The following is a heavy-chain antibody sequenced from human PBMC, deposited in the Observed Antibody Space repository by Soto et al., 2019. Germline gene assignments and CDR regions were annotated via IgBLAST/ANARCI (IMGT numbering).Heavy chain of an antibody. CDR3: ARGDYKGYSSSNLGVNGQIDY. V-gene: IGHV3-30-3*01. CDR2: ISYDGSNK. CDR1: GFTFSSYA. J-gene: IGHJ4*02. D-gene: IGHD6-6*01. Sequence: GGSLRLSCAASGFTFSSYAMHWVRQAPGKGLEWVAVISYDGSNKYYADSVKGRFTISRDNSKNTLYLQMNSLRAEDTAVYYCARGDYKGYSSSNLGVNGQIDYWGQGTLVTVSS.